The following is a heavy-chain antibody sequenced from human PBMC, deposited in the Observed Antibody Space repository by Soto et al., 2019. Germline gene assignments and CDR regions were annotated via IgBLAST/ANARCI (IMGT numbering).Heavy chain of an antibody. CDR1: GFTFKNYA. V-gene: IGHV3-30-3*01. D-gene: IGHD4-17*01. Sequence: QAQLVESGEGVVQPGRSLRLSCAASGFTFKNYALHWVREGPGKGLEWVAVISFDGDKKYYADSVKGRFTISRDNFKNTLYLQMNNLRVEDAALYFCAREDDYGYRYINYGLDVWGQGTTVTVSS. CDR2: ISFDGDKK. CDR3: AREDDYGYRYINYGLDV. J-gene: IGHJ6*02.